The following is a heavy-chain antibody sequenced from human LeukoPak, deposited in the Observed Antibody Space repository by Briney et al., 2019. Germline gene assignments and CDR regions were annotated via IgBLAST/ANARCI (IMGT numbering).Heavy chain of an antibody. CDR1: GFTFSSYG. J-gene: IGHJ6*02. V-gene: IGHV3-33*01. CDR2: IWYDGSNK. CDR3: ARDRKEPVAGDEYGMDV. D-gene: IGHD6-19*01. Sequence: GGSLRLSCAASGFTFSSYGMHWVRQAPGKGLEWVAVIWYDGSNKYYADSVKGRFTISRDNSKNTLYLQMNSLRAEDTAVYYCARDRKEPVAGDEYGMDVWGQGTTVTVSS.